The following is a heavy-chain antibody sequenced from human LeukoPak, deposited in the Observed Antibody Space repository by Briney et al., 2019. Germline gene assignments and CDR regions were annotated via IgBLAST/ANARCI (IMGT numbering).Heavy chain of an antibody. CDR1: GFTFSSYG. CDR3: ASGSGSYRTPYYYMDV. V-gene: IGHV3-30*02. D-gene: IGHD3-10*01. CDR2: IRYDGSNK. Sequence: GGSLRLSCAASGFTFSSYGMHWVRQAPGKGLEWVAFIRYDGSNKDYADSVKGRFTISRDNSKNTLYLQMNSLRAEDTAVYYCASGSGSYRTPYYYMDVWGTGTTVTVSS. J-gene: IGHJ6*03.